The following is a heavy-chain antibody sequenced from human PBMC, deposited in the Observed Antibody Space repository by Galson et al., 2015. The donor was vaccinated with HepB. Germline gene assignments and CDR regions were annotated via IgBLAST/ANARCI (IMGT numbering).Heavy chain of an antibody. D-gene: IGHD2-15*01. CDR1: GYTFTSYG. J-gene: IGHJ6*02. V-gene: IGHV1-18*04. CDR2: ISAYNGNT. CDR3: ARWGVVVVAATQDWNYGMDV. Sequence: SVKVSCKASGYTFTSYGISWVRQAPGQGLEWMGWISAYNGNTNYAQKLQGRVTMTTDTSTSTAYMELRSLRSDDTAVYYCARWGVVVVAATQDWNYGMDVWGQGTTVTVSS.